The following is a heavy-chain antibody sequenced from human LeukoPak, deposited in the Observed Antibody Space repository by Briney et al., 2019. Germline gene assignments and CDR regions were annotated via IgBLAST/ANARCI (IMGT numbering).Heavy chain of an antibody. Sequence: GRSLRLSCAASGLTFSSYGMHWGRQAPGKGLEWVAVAWYDGSNKHFADSVKGRFTISRDNSKNTLYLQMNSLRAEDTAVYYCARIGAGSSRDYWGQGTLVTVSS. CDR1: GLTFSSYG. CDR3: ARIGAGSSRDY. J-gene: IGHJ4*02. CDR2: AWYDGSNK. D-gene: IGHD6-13*01. V-gene: IGHV3-33*01.